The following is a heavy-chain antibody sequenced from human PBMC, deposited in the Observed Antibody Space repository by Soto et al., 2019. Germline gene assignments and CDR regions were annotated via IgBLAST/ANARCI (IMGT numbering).Heavy chain of an antibody. CDR2: IYYSGST. J-gene: IGHJ4*02. CDR1: GGSISSYY. Sequence: SETLSLTCTVSGGSISSYYWSWIRQPPGKGLEWIGYIYYSGSTNYNPSLKSRVTISVDTSKNQFSLKLSSVTAADTAVYYCARLEHFGRSGGSCLDYWGQGTLVTVSS. D-gene: IGHD2-15*01. V-gene: IGHV4-59*08. CDR3: ARLEHFGRSGGSCLDY.